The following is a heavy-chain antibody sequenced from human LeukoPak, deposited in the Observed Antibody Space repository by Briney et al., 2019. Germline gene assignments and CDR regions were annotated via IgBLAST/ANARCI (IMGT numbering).Heavy chain of an antibody. J-gene: IGHJ6*03. D-gene: IGHD2-2*01. CDR2: THYSGST. Sequence: PSETLSLTCSVSGGSIGNSAYYWGWIRQPPGKGLEWIVTTHYSGSTYYNPSLKSRVTISVDRSKNQFSLKLSSVTAADTAVYYCARGVPAADTTHLEYYYMDVWGKGTTVTVSS. CDR3: ARGVPAADTTHLEYYYMDV. V-gene: IGHV4-39*07. CDR1: GGSIGNSAYY.